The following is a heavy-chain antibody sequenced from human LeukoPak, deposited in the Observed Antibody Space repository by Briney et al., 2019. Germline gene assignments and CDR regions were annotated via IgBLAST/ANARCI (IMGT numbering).Heavy chain of an antibody. J-gene: IGHJ4*02. CDR2: INPNSGGT. D-gene: IGHD3-10*01. CDR1: GYTFTGYY. Sequence: RASVKVSCKASGYTFTGYYMHWVRQAPGQGLEWMGWINPNSGGTNYAQKFQGRVTMTRDTSISTAYMELSRLRSDDTAVYYCARGRTVRGVITPYWGQGTLVTVSS. CDR3: ARGRTVRGVITPY. V-gene: IGHV1-2*02.